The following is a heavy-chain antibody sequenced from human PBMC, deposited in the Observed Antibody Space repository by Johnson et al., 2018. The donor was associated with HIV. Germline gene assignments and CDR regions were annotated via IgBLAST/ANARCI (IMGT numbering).Heavy chain of an antibody. Sequence: VQLVESGGGLVQPGGSLRLSCAASGFTFSSYWMSWVRQAPGQGLEWVANIKQDGSEKYYVDSVKGTFTIPRDHAKNSLYLQMNSLRAEDTAVYYCARGGITMIVVVISPPDAFDIWGQGTMVTVSS. CDR2: IKQDGSEK. V-gene: IGHV3-7*04. D-gene: IGHD3-22*01. CDR3: ARGGITMIVVVISPPDAFDI. J-gene: IGHJ3*02. CDR1: GFTFSSYW.